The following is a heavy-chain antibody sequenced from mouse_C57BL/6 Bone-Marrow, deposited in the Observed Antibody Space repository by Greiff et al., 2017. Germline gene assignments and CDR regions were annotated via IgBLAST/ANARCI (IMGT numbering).Heavy chain of an antibody. V-gene: IGHV1-50*01. CDR1: GYTFTSYW. CDR2: IDPSDSYT. Sequence: QVQLQQPGAELVKPGASVKLSCKASGYTFTSYWMQWVKQRPGQGLEWIGEIDPSDSYTNYNQKFKGKATLTVDTSSSTAYMQLSSLTSEDSAVYYCARKLRLDYWAKAPLSQSPQ. CDR3: ARKLRLDY. D-gene: IGHD2-4*01. J-gene: IGHJ2*01.